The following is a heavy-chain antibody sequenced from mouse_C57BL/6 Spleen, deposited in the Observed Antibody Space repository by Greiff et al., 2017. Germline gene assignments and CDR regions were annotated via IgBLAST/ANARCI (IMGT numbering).Heavy chain of an antibody. D-gene: IGHD1-1*01. CDR3: ARAYGSSYLYWYFDV. CDR2: INPNNGGT. Sequence: VQLKQSGPELVKPGASVKIPCKASGYTFTDYNMDWVKQSHGKSLEWIGDINPNNGGTIYNQKFKGKATLTVDKSSSTAYMELRSLTSEDTAVYYCARAYGSSYLYWYFDVWGTGTTVTVSS. CDR1: GYTFTDYN. J-gene: IGHJ1*03. V-gene: IGHV1-18*01.